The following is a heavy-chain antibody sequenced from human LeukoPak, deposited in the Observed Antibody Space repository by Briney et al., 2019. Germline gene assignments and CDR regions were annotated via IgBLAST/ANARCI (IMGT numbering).Heavy chain of an antibody. CDR3: TRDSGTYNWFDP. V-gene: IGHV3-73*01. Sequence: PGGSLKLSCAASGFTFSGSAIHWVRQSSGKGLEWVGQIDKKDKGYATATAYAASVTGRFTISRDDSINTAYLQMKSLRTADTALYYCTRDSGTYNWFDPWGQGTLVTVSS. CDR1: GFTFSGSA. D-gene: IGHD1-26*01. CDR2: IDKKDKGYATAT. J-gene: IGHJ5*02.